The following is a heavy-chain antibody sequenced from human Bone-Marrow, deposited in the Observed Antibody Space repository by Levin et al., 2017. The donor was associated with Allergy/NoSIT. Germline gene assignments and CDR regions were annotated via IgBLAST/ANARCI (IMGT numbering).Heavy chain of an antibody. D-gene: IGHD6-13*01. V-gene: IGHV4-59*01. Sequence: SQTLSLTCTVSGGSISSSYWSWLRQPPGKGLEWIGYIYYSGSTNYNPSLKSRVTISVDTSKNQFSLKLSSVTAADTAVYYCARSLPGIAAAGRLPYFDYWGQGTLVTVSS. CDR2: IYYSGST. J-gene: IGHJ4*02. CDR3: ARSLPGIAAAGRLPYFDY. CDR1: GGSISSSY.